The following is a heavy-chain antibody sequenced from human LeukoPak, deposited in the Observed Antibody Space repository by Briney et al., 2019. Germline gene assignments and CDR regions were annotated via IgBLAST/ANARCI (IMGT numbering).Heavy chain of an antibody. D-gene: IGHD3-3*01. CDR1: GFTVSSNY. V-gene: IGHV3-66*01. Sequence: GGSLRLSCAASGFTVSSNYMSWVRQAPGKGLEWVSVIYSGGSTYSVKGRFTISRDNSKNTLYLQMNSLRAEDTAVYYCAREAILGVVISAFDIWGQGTMVTVSS. CDR2: IYSGGST. J-gene: IGHJ3*02. CDR3: AREAILGVVISAFDI.